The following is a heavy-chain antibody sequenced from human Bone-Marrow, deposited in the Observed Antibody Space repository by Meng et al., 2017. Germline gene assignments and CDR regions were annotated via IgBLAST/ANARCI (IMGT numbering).Heavy chain of an antibody. D-gene: IGHD2-21*01. Sequence: GESLKISCAASGFTFSSYAMSWVRQAPGKGLEWVSAISGSGGSTYYADSVKGRFTISRDNSKNTLYLQMNSLRAEDTAVYYCAKSFVVVGVTHWGQGTLVTVSS. V-gene: IGHV3-23*01. CDR1: GFTFSSYA. CDR2: ISGSGGST. J-gene: IGHJ4*02. CDR3: AKSFVVVGVTH.